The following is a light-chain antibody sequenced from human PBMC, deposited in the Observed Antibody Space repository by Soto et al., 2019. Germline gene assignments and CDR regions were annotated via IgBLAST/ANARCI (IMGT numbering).Light chain of an antibody. CDR3: QHYNRYSEA. V-gene: IGKV1-5*03. CDR2: KAS. CDR1: QTIGSW. Sequence: DLQMTQSPSTLSGSVGNRVTITCRARQTIGSWLCWYQQQPGKAPKLLIYKASTLKSGVPSRFSGSGSGTEFTLTISSLQPDDFASYYCQHYNRYSEAFGQGTKVDIK. J-gene: IGKJ1*01.